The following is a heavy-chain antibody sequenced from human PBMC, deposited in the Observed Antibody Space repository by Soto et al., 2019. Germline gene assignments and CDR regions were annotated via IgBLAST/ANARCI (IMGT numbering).Heavy chain of an antibody. CDR3: ARVYSRYYFDS. V-gene: IGHV4-30-4*01. CDR2: IYYSGST. D-gene: IGHD4-4*01. CDR1: GGSISSGDYY. J-gene: IGHJ4*02. Sequence: SETLSLTCTVSGGSISSGDYYWSWIRQPPGRGLEWIGYIYYSGSTYYNPSLKSRVTISVDTSKNQFSLNLNSVTAADTAVYFCARVYSRYYFDSWGQGTQVTVSS.